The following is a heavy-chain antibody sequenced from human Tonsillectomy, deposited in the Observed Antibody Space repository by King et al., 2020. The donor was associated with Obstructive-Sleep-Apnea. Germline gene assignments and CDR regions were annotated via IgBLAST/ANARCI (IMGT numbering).Heavy chain of an antibody. CDR3: ASRQLVTMIRQGAFDI. J-gene: IGHJ3*02. V-gene: IGHV3-48*04. CDR1: GFTFSTYS. Sequence: VQLVESGGDLVQPGGSLRLSCAASGFTFSTYSMNWVRQAPGKGLEWVSCISSSSDTVYYADSVKGRFTISRYNAKNSLYLQMNSLRAEDTAVYYCASRQLVTMIRQGAFDIWGQGTMVTVSS. CDR2: ISSSSDTV. D-gene: IGHD3-22*01.